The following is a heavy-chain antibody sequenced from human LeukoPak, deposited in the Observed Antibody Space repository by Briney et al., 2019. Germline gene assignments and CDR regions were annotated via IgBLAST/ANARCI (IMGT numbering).Heavy chain of an antibody. V-gene: IGHV1-8*01. J-gene: IGHJ6*03. D-gene: IGHD3-9*01. Sequence: ASVKVSCEASGYTFTSYDINWVRQATGQGLEWMGWMNPNSGNTGYAQKFQGRVTMTRNTSISTAYMELSSLRSEDTAVYYCARGRRDDILTGYYSHYYYMDGWGKGTTVTVSS. CDR2: MNPNSGNT. CDR1: GYTFTSYD. CDR3: ARGRRDDILTGYYSHYYYMDG.